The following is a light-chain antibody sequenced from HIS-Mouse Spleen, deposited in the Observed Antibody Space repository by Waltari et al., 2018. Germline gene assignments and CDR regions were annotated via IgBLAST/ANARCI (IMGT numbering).Light chain of an antibody. CDR2: AAS. V-gene: IGKV1-8*01. CDR3: QQYYSYPFT. Sequence: AIRMTQSPSSFSASTGARVPITCRASQGISSYLAWYQQKPGKAPKLLIYAASTLQSGVPSRFSGSGSGTDFTLTISCLQSEDFASYYRQQYYSYPFTFGPGTKVDIK. CDR1: QGISSY. J-gene: IGKJ3*01.